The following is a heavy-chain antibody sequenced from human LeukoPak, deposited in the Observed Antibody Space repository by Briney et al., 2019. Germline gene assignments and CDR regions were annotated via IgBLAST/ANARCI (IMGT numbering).Heavy chain of an antibody. CDR2: ISYDGSNK. Sequence: GRSLRLSCAASGFTFSSYGMHWVRQAPGKGLEWVAVISYDGSNKYYADSVKGRFTISRDNSKNTLYLQMNSLRAEDTAVYYCAKKRALGEVEYSSSYFDYWGQGTLVTVSS. CDR1: GFTFSSYG. V-gene: IGHV3-30*18. CDR3: AKKRALGEVEYSSSYFDY. D-gene: IGHD6-6*01. J-gene: IGHJ4*02.